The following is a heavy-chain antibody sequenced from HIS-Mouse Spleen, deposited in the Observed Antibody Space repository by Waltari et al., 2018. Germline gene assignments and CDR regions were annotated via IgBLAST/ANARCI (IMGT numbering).Heavy chain of an antibody. V-gene: IGHV4-39*07. CDR2: IYYSGST. Sequence: QLQLQESGPGLVKPSETLSLTCTVSGGSISSSSYYWGWIRQPPGKGLEWIGSIYYSGSTYYNPSLKSRVPLSVATSKNQFSLKLSSVTAADTAVYYCAREIPYSSSWYDWYFDLWGRGTLVTVSS. D-gene: IGHD6-13*01. CDR3: AREIPYSSSWYDWYFDL. J-gene: IGHJ2*01. CDR1: GGSISSSSYY.